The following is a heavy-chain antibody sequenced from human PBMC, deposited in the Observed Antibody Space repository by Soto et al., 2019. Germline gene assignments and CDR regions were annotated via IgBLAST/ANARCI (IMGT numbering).Heavy chain of an antibody. V-gene: IGHV3-23*01. CDR2: IIGSGGST. J-gene: IGHJ4*02. CDR3: AKGSQYCSGGSCPLDY. Sequence: PGGSLRLSCAASGFTFSSYAMSWVRQAPGKGLEWVSTIIGSGGSTYYADSVKGRFTISRDNSRNTLYLQMNSLRAEDTAIYYCAKGSQYCSGGSCPLDYWGQGTLVTVSS. CDR1: GFTFSSYA. D-gene: IGHD2-15*01.